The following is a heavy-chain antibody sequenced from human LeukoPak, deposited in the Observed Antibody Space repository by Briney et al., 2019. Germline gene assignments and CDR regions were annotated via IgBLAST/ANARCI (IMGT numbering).Heavy chain of an antibody. CDR1: GFTFSSYW. J-gene: IGHJ4*02. V-gene: IGHV3-33*08. Sequence: GGSLRLSCAASGFTFSSYWMNWARQAPGKGLEWVAVIWYDGSNKYYADSVKGRFTISRDNSKNTLYLQMNSLRAEDTAVYYCAREIQMATIWSLTRYFDYWGQRTLVTVSS. CDR3: AREIQMATIWSLTRYFDY. D-gene: IGHD5-24*01. CDR2: IWYDGSNK.